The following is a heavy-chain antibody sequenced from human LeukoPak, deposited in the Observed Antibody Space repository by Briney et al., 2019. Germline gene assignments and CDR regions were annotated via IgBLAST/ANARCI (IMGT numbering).Heavy chain of an antibody. CDR2: IYHSGST. Sequence: SWIRQPPGKGLEWIGYIYHSGSTYYNPSLKSRVTISVDRSKNQFSLKLSSVTAADTAVYYCARTGGSTVFDYWGQGTLVTVSS. V-gene: IGHV4-30-2*01. J-gene: IGHJ4*02. D-gene: IGHD4-17*01. CDR3: ARTGGSTVFDY.